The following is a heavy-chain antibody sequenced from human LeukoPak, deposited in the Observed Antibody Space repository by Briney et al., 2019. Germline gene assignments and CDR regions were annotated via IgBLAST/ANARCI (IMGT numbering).Heavy chain of an antibody. J-gene: IGHJ4*02. CDR3: VRGYSGSYLY. D-gene: IGHD1-26*01. CDR1: GFTVSDSY. Sequence: GGSLRLSCAASGFTVSDSYMSWVRQAPGKGLEWVSVIYSNGKTYYTNSVKGRFTISRDNSKNTLYLQMNSLRAEDTAVFYCVRGYSGSYLYWGQGTLVTVSS. V-gene: IGHV3-66*01. CDR2: IYSNGKT.